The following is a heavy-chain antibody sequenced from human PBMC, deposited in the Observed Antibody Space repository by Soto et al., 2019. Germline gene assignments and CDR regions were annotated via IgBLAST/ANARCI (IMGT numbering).Heavy chain of an antibody. CDR1: GFMFSAYA. V-gene: IGHV3-23*01. CDR2: MSGTSADT. D-gene: IGHD2-15*01. J-gene: IGHJ4*02. CDR3: AREDGGGRFAY. Sequence: DVHLLESGGGLVQPGGSLRLSCAASGFMFSAYAMHWVRQAPGQGLEWVSSMSGTSADTYYADSVKGRFTVSRDSSKDTRYLQLNSLRAEDRALYFCAREDGGGRFAYWGQGTLVIVSS.